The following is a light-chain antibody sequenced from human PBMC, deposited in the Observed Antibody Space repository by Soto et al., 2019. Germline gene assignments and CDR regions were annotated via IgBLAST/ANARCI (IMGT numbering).Light chain of an antibody. Sequence: QSVLTQPPSASGSPGQSVTISCTGTSSDIGAYIYVSWYQQHPGKAPKLMISEVSRRPSGVPERFSGSKSGNTASLTVSGLQADDEANYYCSSYAGSNHFVFGTGTKVTV. V-gene: IGLV2-8*01. CDR1: SSDIGAYIY. CDR3: SSYAGSNHFV. CDR2: EVS. J-gene: IGLJ1*01.